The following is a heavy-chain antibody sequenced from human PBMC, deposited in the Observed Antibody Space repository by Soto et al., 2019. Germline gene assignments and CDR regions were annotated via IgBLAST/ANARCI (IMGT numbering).Heavy chain of an antibody. CDR2: IDPSDSYS. Sequence: LGESLKISCKASGYSFTNYWITWMRQTPGKGLECMGMIDPSDSYSNYSPSFQGHVTMSVDKSISSAYLQFSSLKASDTAMYYCARHRDILSDYSAADNWGQGTQVTVSS. J-gene: IGHJ4*02. CDR3: ARHRDILSDYSAADN. V-gene: IGHV5-10-1*01. D-gene: IGHD3-9*01. CDR1: GYSFTNYW.